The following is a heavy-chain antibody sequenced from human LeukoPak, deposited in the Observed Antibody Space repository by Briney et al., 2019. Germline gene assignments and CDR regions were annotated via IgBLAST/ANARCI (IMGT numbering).Heavy chain of an antibody. Sequence: ASVKVSCKASGYTFTSYGISWVRQAPGQGLEWMGWISAYNGNTNYAQKLQGRVTMTTDTSTSTAYMELRSLRSDDTAVYYCARDRRIAAAGTEVDYWGQGTLVTVSS. CDR2: ISAYNGNT. CDR1: GYTFTSYG. V-gene: IGHV1-18*01. D-gene: IGHD6-13*01. J-gene: IGHJ4*02. CDR3: ARDRRIAAAGTEVDY.